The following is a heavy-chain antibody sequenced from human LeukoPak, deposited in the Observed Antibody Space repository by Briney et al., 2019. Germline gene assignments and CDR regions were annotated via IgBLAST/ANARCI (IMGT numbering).Heavy chain of an antibody. CDR2: IIPIFGTA. Sequence: SVKVSCKASGGTFSSYAISWVRQAPGQGLEWMGGIIPIFGTANYAQKFQGRVTITTDESTSTAYMELSSLRSEDTAVYYCAREGWDTAMALYYYYGMDVWGQGTTVTVSS. J-gene: IGHJ6*02. V-gene: IGHV1-69*05. D-gene: IGHD5-18*01. CDR3: AREGWDTAMALYYYYGMDV. CDR1: GGTFSSYA.